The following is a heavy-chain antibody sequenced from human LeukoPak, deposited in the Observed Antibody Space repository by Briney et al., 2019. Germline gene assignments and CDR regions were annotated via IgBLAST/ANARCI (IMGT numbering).Heavy chain of an antibody. J-gene: IGHJ4*02. CDR1: GFTFSSYA. D-gene: IGHD3-22*01. CDR3: ANTDYYDTSALDY. V-gene: IGHV3-23*01. Sequence: GGSLTVSCAASGFTFSSYAMSWVRQAPGKGLEWVSAIRRTGGSTYYADSVKGRFTISRDNSKNTLYLQMNSLRAEDTAVYYCANTDYYDTSALDYWGQGTLVTVPS. CDR2: IRRTGGST.